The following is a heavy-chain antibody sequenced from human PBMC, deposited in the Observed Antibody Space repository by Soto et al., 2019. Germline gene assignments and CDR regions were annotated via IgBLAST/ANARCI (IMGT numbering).Heavy chain of an antibody. CDR1: GGSISSYY. Sequence: QVQLQESGPGLVKPSETLSLTCTVSGGSISSYYWSWIRQPPGKGLEWIGYIYYSGSTNYNPSLKSRVTISVDPSKNQFSLKLSSVTAADTAVYYCARVTAIVATIDYWGQGTLVTVSS. CDR3: ARVTAIVATIDY. CDR2: IYYSGST. V-gene: IGHV4-59*01. J-gene: IGHJ4*02. D-gene: IGHD5-12*01.